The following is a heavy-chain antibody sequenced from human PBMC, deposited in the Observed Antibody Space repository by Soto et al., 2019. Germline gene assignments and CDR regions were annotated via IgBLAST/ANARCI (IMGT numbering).Heavy chain of an antibody. Sequence: TLSLTCTVSGGSISSGGYYWSWIRQHPGKGLEWIGYIYYSGSTYYNPSLKSRVTISVDTSKNQFSLKLSSVTAADTAVYYCARLAYCGGDRYPGWFDPWGQGTLVTASS. CDR2: IYYSGST. CDR3: ARLAYCGGDRYPGWFDP. D-gene: IGHD2-21*02. J-gene: IGHJ5*02. V-gene: IGHV4-31*03. CDR1: GGSISSGGYY.